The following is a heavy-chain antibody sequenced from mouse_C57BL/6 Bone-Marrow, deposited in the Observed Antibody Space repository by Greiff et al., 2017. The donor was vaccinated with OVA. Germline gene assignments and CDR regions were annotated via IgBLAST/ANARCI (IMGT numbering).Heavy chain of an antibody. CDR1: GYTFTDYE. V-gene: IGHV1-15*01. J-gene: IGHJ1*03. CDR2: IDPETGGT. Sequence: VNVVESGAELVRPGASVTLSCKASGYTFTDYEMHWVKQTPVHGLEWIGAIDPETGGTAYNQKFKGKAILTADKSSSTAYMELRSLTSEDSAVYYCTKAHYYGSLDWYFDVWGTGTTVTVSS. CDR3: TKAHYYGSLDWYFDV. D-gene: IGHD1-1*01.